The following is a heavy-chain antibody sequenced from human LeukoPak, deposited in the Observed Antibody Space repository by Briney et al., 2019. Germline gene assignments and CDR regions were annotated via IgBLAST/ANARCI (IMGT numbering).Heavy chain of an antibody. CDR2: INHSGST. J-gene: IGHJ4*02. D-gene: IGHD1-26*01. Sequence: PSETLSLTCAVYGGSFSGYYWSWIRQPPGKGLEWIGEINHSGSTSYNPSLKSRVTISVDTSKNQFSLKLSSVTAADTAVCYCARYIVGAVDYWGQGTLVTVSS. CDR3: ARYIVGAVDY. V-gene: IGHV4-34*01. CDR1: GGSFSGYY.